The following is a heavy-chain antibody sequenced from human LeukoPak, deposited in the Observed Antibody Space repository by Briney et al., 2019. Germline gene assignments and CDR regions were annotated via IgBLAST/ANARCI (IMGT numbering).Heavy chain of an antibody. CDR2: ISSSSSYI. V-gene: IGHV3-21*01. D-gene: IGHD3-22*01. CDR1: GLTVSSNY. J-gene: IGHJ1*01. CDR3: ARDWYYYDSSGYYGVAEYFQH. Sequence: PGGSLRLSCAASGLTVSSNYMNWVRQAPGKGLEWVSSISSSSSYIYYADSVKGRFTISRDNAKNSLYLQMNSLRAEDTAVYYCARDWYYYDSSGYYGVAEYFQHWGQGTLVTVSS.